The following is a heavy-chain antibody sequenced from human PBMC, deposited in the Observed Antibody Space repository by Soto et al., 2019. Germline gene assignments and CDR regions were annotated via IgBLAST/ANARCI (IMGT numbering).Heavy chain of an antibody. CDR1: GFSLSNYG. V-gene: IGHV3-33*01. J-gene: IGHJ5*02. CDR2: LRDDADDA. Sequence: QVHLVESGGGVVQPGRSLRLSCAASGFSLSNYGMHWVRQAPGKGLEWVAVLRDDADDAYYADSVKGRFTISRDNSKNTLYRQMTSLRADDTALYYCARPYSSNSNWFDPWGQGTLVTVSS. CDR3: ARPYSSNSNWFDP. D-gene: IGHD6-19*01.